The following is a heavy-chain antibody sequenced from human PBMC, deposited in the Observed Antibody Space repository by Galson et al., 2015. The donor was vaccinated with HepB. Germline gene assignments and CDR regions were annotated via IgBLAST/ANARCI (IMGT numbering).Heavy chain of an antibody. CDR1: GYTFTSYA. CDR2: ISAYNGNT. Sequence: SVKVSCKASGYTFTSYAMNWVRQAPGQGLEWMGWISAYNGNTNYAQKLQGRVTMTTDTSTSTAYMELRSLRSDDTAVYYCARESYGSGSPEAFDIWGQGTMVTVSS. V-gene: IGHV1-18*01. D-gene: IGHD3-10*01. CDR3: ARESYGSGSPEAFDI. J-gene: IGHJ3*02.